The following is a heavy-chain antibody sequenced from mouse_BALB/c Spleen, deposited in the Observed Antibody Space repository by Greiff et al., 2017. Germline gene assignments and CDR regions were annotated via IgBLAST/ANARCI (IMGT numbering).Heavy chain of an antibody. J-gene: IGHJ2*01. CDR2: IYPGSGST. CDR1: GYTFTSYW. V-gene: IGHV1S22*01. Sequence: LQQPGSELVRPGASVKLSCKASGYTFTSYWMHWVKQRPGQGLEWIGNIYPGSGSTNYDEKFKSKATLTVDTSSSTAYMQLSSLTSEDSAVYYCTRVNYGTRHFDYWGQGTTLTVSS. CDR3: TRVNYGTRHFDY. D-gene: IGHD1-1*01.